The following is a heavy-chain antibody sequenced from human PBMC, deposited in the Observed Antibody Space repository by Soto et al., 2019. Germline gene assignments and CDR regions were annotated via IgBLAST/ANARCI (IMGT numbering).Heavy chain of an antibody. J-gene: IGHJ3*02. Sequence: PSETLSLTCTVSGGSISSYYWRWTRQPPGKGLEWIGYIYYSGSTNYNPALKSRVTISVDTSKNQFSLKLSSVTAADTAVYYCASLDGYNPPADAFDIWGQGTMVTVPS. D-gene: IGHD5-12*01. V-gene: IGHV4-59*08. CDR3: ASLDGYNPPADAFDI. CDR1: GGSISSYY. CDR2: IYYSGST.